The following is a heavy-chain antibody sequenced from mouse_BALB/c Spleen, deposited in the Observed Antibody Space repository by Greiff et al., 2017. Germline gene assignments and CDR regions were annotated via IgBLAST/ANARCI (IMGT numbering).Heavy chain of an antibody. Sequence: QVQLQQSGAELVRPGSSVKISCKASGYAFSSYWMNWVNQRPGQGLEWIGQIYPGDGDTNYNGKFKGKATLTADKSSSTAYMQLSSLTSEDSAVYFCARGSSGWYFDVWGAGTTVTVSS. CDR1: GYAFSSYW. J-gene: IGHJ1*01. D-gene: IGHD1-1*01. V-gene: IGHV1-80*01. CDR2: IYPGDGDT. CDR3: ARGSSGWYFDV.